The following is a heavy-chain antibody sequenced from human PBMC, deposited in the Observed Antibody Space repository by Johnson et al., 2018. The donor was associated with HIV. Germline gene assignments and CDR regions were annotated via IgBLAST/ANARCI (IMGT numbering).Heavy chain of an antibody. Sequence: VQLVESGGGVVQPGRSLRLSCAASGFTFSSYAMHWVRQAPGKGLEWVAVISYDGSDKYHADSVKGRFTISRDSSKNTLYLEMNTLRPEDTAMYYCARDQRHIAAAGPPDAFDIWGQGTMVTVSS. CDR2: ISYDGSDK. J-gene: IGHJ3*02. CDR3: ARDQRHIAAAGPPDAFDI. D-gene: IGHD6-13*01. CDR1: GFTFSSYA. V-gene: IGHV3-30*04.